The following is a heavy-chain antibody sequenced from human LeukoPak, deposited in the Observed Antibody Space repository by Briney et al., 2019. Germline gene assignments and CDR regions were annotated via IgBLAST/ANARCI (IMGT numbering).Heavy chain of an antibody. CDR3: ARYYYDSSGYYGGSAFDI. J-gene: IGHJ3*02. CDR2: IYHSGST. CDR1: GYSISSGYY. D-gene: IGHD3-22*01. Sequence: SETLSLTCTVSGYSISSGYYWGWIRQPPGKGLEWIGSIYHSGSTYYNPSLKSRVTISVDTSKNRFSLKLSSVTAADTAVYYCARYYYDSSGYYGGSAFDIWGQGTMVTVSS. V-gene: IGHV4-38-2*02.